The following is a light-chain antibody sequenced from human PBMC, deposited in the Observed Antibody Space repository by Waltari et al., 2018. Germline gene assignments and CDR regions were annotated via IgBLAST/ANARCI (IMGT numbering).Light chain of an antibody. Sequence: QMTQSPSSLSASVGDRVTITCRASQTIDYLSWYQHKPGESTKLLIYETSTLQSGVPTRLSGSKFGTTFILTISSLQPEDFATYFCQPNYDTPRTFGQGTKVDIK. CDR3: QPNYDTPRT. V-gene: IGKV1-39*01. CDR2: ETS. CDR1: QTIDY. J-gene: IGKJ2*02.